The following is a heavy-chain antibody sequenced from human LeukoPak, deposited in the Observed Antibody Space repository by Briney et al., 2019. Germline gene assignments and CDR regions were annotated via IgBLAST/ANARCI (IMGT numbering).Heavy chain of an antibody. J-gene: IGHJ4*02. CDR2: INPNSGGT. V-gene: IGHV1-2*02. CDR3: AREGVGATSIGDY. D-gene: IGHD1-26*01. Sequence: ASVKVSCKASGYTFTGYYMHWVRQAPGQGLEWMGWINPNSGGTNYAQKFQGRVTMTRDTSISTAHMELSRLRSDDTAVYYCAREGVGATSIGDYWGQGTLVTVSS. CDR1: GYTFTGYY.